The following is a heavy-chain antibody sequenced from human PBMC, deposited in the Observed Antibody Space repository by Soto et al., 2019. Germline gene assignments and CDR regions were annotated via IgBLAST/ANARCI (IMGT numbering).Heavy chain of an antibody. V-gene: IGHV4-59*11. Sequence: QVHLQESGPGLVKPSETLSLTCTVSGSSINNHYWSWIRQPPGKGLEWIGYIYYTGSTNYHPSLKSRVTMSVDTSKNQFSLNLTSLTAADTAIYYCARANWYSEYWGQGTLVTVSS. CDR3: ARANWYSEY. CDR2: IYYTGST. D-gene: IGHD7-27*01. CDR1: GSSINNHY. J-gene: IGHJ4*02.